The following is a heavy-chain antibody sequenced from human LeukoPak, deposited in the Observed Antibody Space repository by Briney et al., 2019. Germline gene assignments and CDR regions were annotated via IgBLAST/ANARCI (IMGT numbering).Heavy chain of an antibody. CDR3: ARDTVDIMQQPGVDY. CDR2: IIPILGIA. CDR1: GYTFSSYG. J-gene: IGHJ4*02. Sequence: SVKVSCKASGYTFSSYGISWVRQAPGQGLEWMGRIIPILGIANYAQKFQGRVTITADKSTSAAYMELSSLRSEDTAVYYCARDTVDIMQQPGVDYWGQGTLVTVSS. D-gene: IGHD5-12*01. V-gene: IGHV1-69*04.